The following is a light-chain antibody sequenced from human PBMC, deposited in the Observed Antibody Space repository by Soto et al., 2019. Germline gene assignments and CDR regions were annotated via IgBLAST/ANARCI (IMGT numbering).Light chain of an antibody. CDR2: AAS. V-gene: IGKV1-16*01. CDR3: QQYNSYPHT. J-gene: IGKJ2*01. CDR1: QGIRNY. Sequence: DIQMTQSPSSLSASVGDRVTITCRASQGIRNYLAWFQHKPGKAPKSLISAASTLQRGVPSRFSGTGSGTDFTLTISSLQPEDFATYYCQQYNSYPHTFGQGTKVEIK.